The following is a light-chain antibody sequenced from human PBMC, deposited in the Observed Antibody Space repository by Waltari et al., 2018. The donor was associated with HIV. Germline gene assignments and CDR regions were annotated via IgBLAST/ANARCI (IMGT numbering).Light chain of an antibody. CDR3: QHCNNWPWT. Sequence: EIVMTQSPATLSVSPGERATLSCRASQSISSNLAWYQKKPGQAPRLLIYGASTRATGIPARFSGSGSGTEFTLTISSLQSEDFAVYYCQHCNNWPWTFGQGTKVEI. CDR1: QSISSN. CDR2: GAS. J-gene: IGKJ1*01. V-gene: IGKV3-15*01.